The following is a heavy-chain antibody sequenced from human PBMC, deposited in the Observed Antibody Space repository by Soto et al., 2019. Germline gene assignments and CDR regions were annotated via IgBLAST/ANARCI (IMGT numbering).Heavy chain of an antibody. J-gene: IGHJ5*02. CDR1: GFSLRTSGVG. CDR3: AKSGSSGWYGWFDP. Sequence: GPTLVNPTHTLTLTCIFSGFSLRTSGVGVGLIRQPPGKALEWLGFIYWNDDKRYNPSLKSRLTITKDTSKNQVVLTMTNMDPVDTATYYCAKSGSSGWYGWFDPWGQGTLVTVSS. V-gene: IGHV2-5*01. CDR2: IYWNDDK. D-gene: IGHD6-19*01.